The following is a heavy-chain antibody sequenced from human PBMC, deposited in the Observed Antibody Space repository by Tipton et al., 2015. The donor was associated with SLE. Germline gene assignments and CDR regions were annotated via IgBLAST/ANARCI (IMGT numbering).Heavy chain of an antibody. Sequence: TLSLTCTVYGGSISSYYWSWIRQPPGKGLEWIGYIYYSGSTNYNPPLKSRVTISVDTSKNQFSLKLSSVTAADTAVYYCARDLAPSYWGQGTLVTVSS. CDR3: ARDLAPSY. CDR2: IYYSGST. CDR1: GGSISSYY. V-gene: IGHV4-59*12. J-gene: IGHJ4*02.